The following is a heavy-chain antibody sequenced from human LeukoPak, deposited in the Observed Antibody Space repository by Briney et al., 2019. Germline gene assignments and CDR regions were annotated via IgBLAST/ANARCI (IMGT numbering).Heavy chain of an antibody. CDR2: ISGSGGGT. D-gene: IGHD5-18*01. Sequence: GGSLILSCVSSGFTFSTYGMNWVRPAPGKGLEWVSAISGSGGGTFYTHSVKGRFTISRDNSKNTLFLQMNGLRAEDTATYYCAKSRSPGYSMGYDPDYWGQGTLVIVST. V-gene: IGHV3-23*01. CDR1: GFTFSTYG. J-gene: IGHJ4*02. CDR3: AKSRSPGYSMGYDPDY.